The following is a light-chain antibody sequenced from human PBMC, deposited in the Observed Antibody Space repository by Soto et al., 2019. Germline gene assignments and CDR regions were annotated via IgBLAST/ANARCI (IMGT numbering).Light chain of an antibody. CDR2: GAS. CDR1: QSVSSSY. J-gene: IGKJ1*01. CDR3: QQYGSSPLT. V-gene: IGKV3-20*01. Sequence: EIVLTQSPGTLSLSPGERATLSCRASQSVSSSYLAWYQQKPGQAPRLLIYGASSRATGIPDRFSGSGSGTDFTLTIRRLEPEDFAVYYCQQYGSSPLTFGQGNKLEIK.